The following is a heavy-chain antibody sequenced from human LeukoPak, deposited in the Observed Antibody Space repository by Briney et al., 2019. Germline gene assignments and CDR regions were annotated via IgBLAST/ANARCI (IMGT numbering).Heavy chain of an antibody. Sequence: GGSLRLSCAGSGFSFNNYGMSWVRRAPGKGLEWVSSISASGGDTFYADSVKGRFTISRDNSKNTHYLQVDSLAAEDTAIYYCAKGGGYYFFDYWGQGTLVTVSS. J-gene: IGHJ4*02. CDR3: AKGGGYYFFDY. V-gene: IGHV3-23*01. CDR2: ISASGGDT. D-gene: IGHD3-10*01. CDR1: GFSFNNYG.